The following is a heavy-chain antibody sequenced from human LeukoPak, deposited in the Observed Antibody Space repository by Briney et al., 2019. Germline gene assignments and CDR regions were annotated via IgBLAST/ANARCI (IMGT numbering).Heavy chain of an antibody. CDR3: ARAPGIVGATTPVDY. V-gene: IGHV1-18*01. D-gene: IGHD1-26*01. Sequence: ASVKVSCKASGYTFTSYGISWVRQAPGQGLEWMGWISAYNGNTNYAQKLQGRVTMTTDTSTSTAYMELRSLRSDDTAVYYCARAPGIVGATTPVDYWGQGTLVTVSS. CDR1: GYTFTSYG. J-gene: IGHJ4*02. CDR2: ISAYNGNT.